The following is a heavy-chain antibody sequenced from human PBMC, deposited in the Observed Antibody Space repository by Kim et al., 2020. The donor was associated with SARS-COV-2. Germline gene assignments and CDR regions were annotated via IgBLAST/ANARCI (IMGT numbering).Heavy chain of an antibody. CDR2: FDPEDGET. CDR1: GYTLTELS. Sequence: ASVKVSCKVSGYTLTELSMHWVRQAPGKGLEWMGGFDPEDGETIYAQKFQGRVTMTEDTSTDTAYMELSSLRSEDTAVYYCATDSGGYCSSTSCYRPVSYYYYGMDVWGQGTTVTVSS. D-gene: IGHD2-2*01. J-gene: IGHJ6*02. V-gene: IGHV1-24*01. CDR3: ATDSGGYCSSTSCYRPVSYYYYGMDV.